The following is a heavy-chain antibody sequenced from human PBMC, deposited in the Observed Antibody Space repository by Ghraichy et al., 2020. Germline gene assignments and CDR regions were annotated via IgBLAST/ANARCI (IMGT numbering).Heavy chain of an antibody. CDR3: ARAVVAATPYFDY. V-gene: IGHV4-34*01. CDR1: EGSFSGHY. J-gene: IGHJ4*02. D-gene: IGHD2-15*01. CDR2: INHSGST. Sequence: ESLNISCAVYEGSFSGHYWSWIRLPPGKGLEWIGEINHSGSTKNNPSLKSRVTISVDTSKNQFSLKLNSVTAADTAIYYCARAVVAATPYFDYWGLGTLVTVSS.